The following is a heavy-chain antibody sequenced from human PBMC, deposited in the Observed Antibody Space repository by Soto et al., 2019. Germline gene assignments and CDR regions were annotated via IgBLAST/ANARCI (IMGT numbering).Heavy chain of an antibody. CDR2: IIPIFGTA. Sequence: QVQLVQSGAEVKKPGSSVKVSCKASGGTFSSYAISWVRQAPGQGLEWMGGIIPIFGTANYAQKIQGRVTITADEYKSAAYMELGRLRYEDTGVYYCAREGFKGKATPPIANFYSYGMDVWGQGTTVTVCS. V-gene: IGHV1-69*01. D-gene: IGHD1-26*01. CDR1: GGTFSSYA. CDR3: AREGFKGKATPPIANFYSYGMDV. J-gene: IGHJ6*02.